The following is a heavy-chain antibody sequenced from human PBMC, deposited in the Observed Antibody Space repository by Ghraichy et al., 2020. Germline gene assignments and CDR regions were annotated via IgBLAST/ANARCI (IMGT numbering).Heavy chain of an antibody. CDR3: AEDYIGY. CDR1: GFTFSSYA. D-gene: IGHD4-11*01. V-gene: IGHV3-23*01. Sequence: LSLTCAASGFTFSSYAMSWVRQAPGKGLEWVSAISGSGGSTYYADSVKGRFPISRDNSKNTLYLQMNSLRAEDTAVYYCAEDYIGYWGQGTLVTVSS. J-gene: IGHJ4*02. CDR2: ISGSGGST.